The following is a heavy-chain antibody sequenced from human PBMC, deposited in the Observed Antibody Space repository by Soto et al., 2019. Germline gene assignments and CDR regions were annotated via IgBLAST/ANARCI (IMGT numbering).Heavy chain of an antibody. CDR3: SRSLAIDFDS. V-gene: IGHV3-49*04. CDR2: IRRIAYGGTT. CDR1: GFNFASYT. Sequence: GGSLRLSCSASGFNFASYTMSWVRLTPGKGLEWVGFIRRIAYGGTTDYAASVKGRFTISRDDSRKIVYLQMSRLKIEDTAVYYCSRSLAIDFDSWGQGTLVTVSS. J-gene: IGHJ4*02.